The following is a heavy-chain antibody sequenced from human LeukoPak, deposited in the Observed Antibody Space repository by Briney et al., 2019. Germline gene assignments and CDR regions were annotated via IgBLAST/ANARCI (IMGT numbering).Heavy chain of an antibody. J-gene: IGHJ4*02. CDR2: IYPGDSDT. CDR1: GYSFTSYW. V-gene: IGHV5-51*01. D-gene: IGHD1-26*01. Sequence: GESLKISCKGSGYSFTSYWIGWVRQMPGKGLEWMGIIYPGDSDTRYSPSFQGQVTISADESINTAYIQWNSLQASDTAMYYCARRVGSYSDFDSWGQGTLVTVSS. CDR3: ARRVGSYSDFDS.